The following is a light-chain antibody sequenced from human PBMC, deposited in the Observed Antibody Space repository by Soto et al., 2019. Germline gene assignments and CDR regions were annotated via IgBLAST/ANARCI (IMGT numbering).Light chain of an antibody. J-gene: IGKJ1*01. Sequence: VWTQSPGTLSLSPGERATLSCRASQSVSNNYLAWYQQKPGQAPRLLIYDASNRATGIPARFSGSGSGTDFTLTISSLGPEDFAVYYCQQRSNWPGTFGQGTKV. CDR2: DAS. CDR3: QQRSNWPGT. CDR1: QSVSNNY. V-gene: IGKV3-11*01.